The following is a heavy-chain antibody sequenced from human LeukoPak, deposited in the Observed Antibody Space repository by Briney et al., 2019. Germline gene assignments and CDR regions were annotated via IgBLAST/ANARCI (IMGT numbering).Heavy chain of an antibody. CDR3: ARQLGYCSDGTCYFDY. V-gene: IGHV3-23*01. J-gene: IGHJ4*02. CDR1: GFTFSSYV. Sequence: GGSLRLSCAASGFTFSSYVMSWVRQAPGNGLEFVSGINSDGDTFYADSVKGRFTISRETSKNTLYLQMNSLRGEDSATYYCARQLGYCSDGTCYFDYWGQGTLATVSS. D-gene: IGHD2-15*01. CDR2: INSDGDT.